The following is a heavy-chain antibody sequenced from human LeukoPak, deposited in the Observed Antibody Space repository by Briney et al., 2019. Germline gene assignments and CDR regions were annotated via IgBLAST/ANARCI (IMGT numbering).Heavy chain of an antibody. Sequence: SVKGRFTISRDDAKNSLYLQMNSLRAEDTAVYYCARDPGWASSSDIWGQGTMVTVSS. D-gene: IGHD3-16*01. J-gene: IGHJ3*02. CDR3: ARDPGWASSSDI. V-gene: IGHV3-11*06.